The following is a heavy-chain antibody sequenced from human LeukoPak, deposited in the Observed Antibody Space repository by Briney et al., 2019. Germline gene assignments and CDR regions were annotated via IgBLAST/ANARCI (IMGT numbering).Heavy chain of an antibody. D-gene: IGHD6-13*01. CDR3: ARGYSSTLDP. V-gene: IGHV1-69*05. CDR2: IIPIFGTA. CDR1: GYTFTSYD. J-gene: IGHJ5*02. Sequence: VASVKVSCKASGYTFTSYDINWVRQATGQGLEWMGGIIPIFGTANYAQKFQGRVTITTDESTSTAYMELSSLRSEDTAVYYCARGYSSTLDPWGQGTLVTVSS.